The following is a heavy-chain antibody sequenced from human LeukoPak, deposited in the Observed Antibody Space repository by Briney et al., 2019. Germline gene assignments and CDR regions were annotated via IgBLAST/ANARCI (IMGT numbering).Heavy chain of an antibody. Sequence: RPGGSLRLSCAASGFTFSSYSMNWVRQAPGKGLEWVSSISSSSSYIYYADSVKGRFTISRDNAKNSLYLQMNSLRAEETAVYYCARDYSSGWYYFDYWGQGTLVTVSS. CDR2: ISSSSSYI. V-gene: IGHV3-21*01. D-gene: IGHD6-19*01. CDR3: ARDYSSGWYYFDY. J-gene: IGHJ4*02. CDR1: GFTFSSYS.